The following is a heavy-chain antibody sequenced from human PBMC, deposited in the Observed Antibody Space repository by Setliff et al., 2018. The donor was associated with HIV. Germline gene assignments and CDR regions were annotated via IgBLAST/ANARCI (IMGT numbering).Heavy chain of an antibody. CDR1: GYTFTSYD. J-gene: IGHJ6*03. Sequence: GASVKVSCKASGYTFTSYDINWVRQATGQGLEWMGRMNPNSGNTGYAQKFQGRVTMTRNTSIRTAYMELSSLRSEDTAVYYCATIVRPSYYYYYYMDVWGKGTTVTVSS. D-gene: IGHD3-10*02. CDR3: ATIVRPSYYYYYYMDV. V-gene: IGHV1-8*02. CDR2: MNPNSGNT.